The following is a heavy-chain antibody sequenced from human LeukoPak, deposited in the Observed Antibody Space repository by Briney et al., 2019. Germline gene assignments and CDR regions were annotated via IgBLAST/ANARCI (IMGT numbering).Heavy chain of an antibody. CDR2: IYHSGSP. V-gene: IGHV4-4*02. CDR3: ARDRKDWYFDL. CDR1: GGSISSNNW. D-gene: IGHD1-14*01. J-gene: IGHJ2*01. Sequence: SETLSLTCAVSGGSISSNNWWGWVRQPPGRGLEWIGEIYHSGSPNYNPSLKSRVTISVDKSRNHFSLNLSSVTAADTAVYYCARDRKDWYFDLWGRGTLVTVSS.